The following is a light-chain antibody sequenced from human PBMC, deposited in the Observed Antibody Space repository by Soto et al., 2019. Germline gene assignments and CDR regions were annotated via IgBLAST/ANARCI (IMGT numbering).Light chain of an antibody. J-gene: IGLJ1*01. CDR2: EVS. V-gene: IGLV2-14*01. Sequence: QSALTRPASGSGAPGRAITISCTGTSSDVGGYNYVSWCQQHPGKSPKLMLYEVSNRPSGVSNRFSGSNSGNTAPLTISGLQGKQEAAYYRSSNTRRSFCVLEPGNKVPLL. CDR3: SSNTRRSFCV. CDR1: SSDVGGYNY.